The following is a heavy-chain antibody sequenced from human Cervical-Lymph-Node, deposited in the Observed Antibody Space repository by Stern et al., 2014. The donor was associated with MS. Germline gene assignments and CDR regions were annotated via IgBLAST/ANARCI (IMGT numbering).Heavy chain of an antibody. Sequence: EDQLVESGGGLVKPGGSLRLCCAASGFTFSSYSMNWVRQAPGKGLEWVASISSGGSYIYYADSLKVRFTISRDNAKNSLYLQMNSLRAEDTAVYYCARGRGGNYRYYFDYWGQGTLVTVSS. CDR3: ARGRGGNYRYYFDY. CDR1: GFTFSSYS. J-gene: IGHJ4*02. V-gene: IGHV3-21*01. CDR2: ISSGGSYI. D-gene: IGHD4-23*01.